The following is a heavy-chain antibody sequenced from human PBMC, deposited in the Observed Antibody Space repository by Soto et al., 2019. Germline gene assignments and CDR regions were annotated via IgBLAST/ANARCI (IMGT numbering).Heavy chain of an antibody. D-gene: IGHD6-19*01. Sequence: GGSLRLSCAACGLTFSNAWISWVRQAPWKGLEWVGRIKSKTDGGTSDYTAPVKGRFTISRDDSKNTLYLHINSLKTEDTAVYFCTRESRESSGWYGAFEIGRQGTVVTVS. CDR2: IKSKTDGGTS. V-gene: IGHV3-15*01. CDR3: TRESRESSGWYGAFEI. J-gene: IGHJ3*02. CDR1: GLTFSNAW.